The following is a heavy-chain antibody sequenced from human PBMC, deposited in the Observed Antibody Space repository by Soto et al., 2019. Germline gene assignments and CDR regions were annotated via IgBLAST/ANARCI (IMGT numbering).Heavy chain of an antibody. D-gene: IGHD2-2*01. CDR3: AADNGIVLYYYYGMDV. CDR1: GFTFTSSA. J-gene: IGHJ6*02. V-gene: IGHV1-58*01. CDR2: IVVGSGNT. Sequence: GASVKVSCKASGFTFTSSAVQWVRQARGQRLEWIGWIVVGSGNTNYAQKFQERVTITRDMSTSTAYMELSSLRSEDTAVYYCAADNGIVLYYYYGMDVWCQGTTVTVSS.